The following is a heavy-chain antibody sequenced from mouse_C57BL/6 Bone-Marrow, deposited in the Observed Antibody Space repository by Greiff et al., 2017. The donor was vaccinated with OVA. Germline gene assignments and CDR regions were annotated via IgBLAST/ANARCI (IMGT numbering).Heavy chain of an antibody. CDR2: IDPENGDT. D-gene: IGHD3-2*02. Sequence: VQLKQSGAELVRPGASVKLSCTASGFNIKDDYMHWVKQRPEQGLEWIGWIDPENGDTEYASKFQGKATITADTSSNTAYLQLSSLTSEDTAVYYCTLDSSGPDYWGQGTTLTVSS. V-gene: IGHV14-4*01. J-gene: IGHJ2*01. CDR3: TLDSSGPDY. CDR1: GFNIKDDY.